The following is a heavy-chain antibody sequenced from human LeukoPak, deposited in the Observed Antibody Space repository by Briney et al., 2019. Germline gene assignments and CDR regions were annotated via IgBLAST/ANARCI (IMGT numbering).Heavy chain of an antibody. CDR2: IYYSGST. CDR3: VRRSGYSSSEDY. V-gene: IGHV4-39*01. D-gene: IGHD3-22*01. CDR1: GGPISSSSYY. Sequence: SETLSLTCTVSGGPISSSSYYWGWIRQPPGKGLEWIGSIYYSGSTYYNPSLKSRVTISVDTSKNQFSLKLSSVTAADTAVYYCVRRSGYSSSEDYWGQGILVTVSS. J-gene: IGHJ4*02.